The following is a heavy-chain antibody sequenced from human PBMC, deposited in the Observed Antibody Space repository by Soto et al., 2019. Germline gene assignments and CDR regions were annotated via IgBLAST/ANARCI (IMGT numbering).Heavy chain of an antibody. CDR2: IIPILGIA. V-gene: IGHV1-69*04. D-gene: IGHD3-22*01. CDR1: GGTFSSYT. CDR3: AREGYYYDSSGYLDY. Sequence: ASVKVSCKASGGTFSSYTISWVRQAPGQGLEWMGRIIPILGIANYAQKFQGRVTITADKSTSTAYMELSSLRSEDTAVYYCAREGYYYDSSGYLDYWSQGTLVTVSS. J-gene: IGHJ4*02.